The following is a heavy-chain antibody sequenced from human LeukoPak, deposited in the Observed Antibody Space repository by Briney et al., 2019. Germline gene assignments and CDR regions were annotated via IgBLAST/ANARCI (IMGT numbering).Heavy chain of an antibody. Sequence: PGGSLRLSCAASGFTFSSYWMHWVRQAPGKGLVWVSRIDNDGITTSYADSVRGRFTISRDNAKNSLYLQMNSLRAEDTAVYYCARDYGNPYWGQGTLVTVSS. V-gene: IGHV3-74*01. D-gene: IGHD3-16*01. CDR2: IDNDGITT. J-gene: IGHJ4*02. CDR3: ARDYGNPY. CDR1: GFTFSSYW.